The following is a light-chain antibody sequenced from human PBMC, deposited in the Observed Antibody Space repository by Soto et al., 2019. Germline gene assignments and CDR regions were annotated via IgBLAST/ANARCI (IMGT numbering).Light chain of an antibody. J-gene: IGKJ1*01. CDR3: QQYNSYSRT. CDR2: KAS. CDR1: QSISSW. V-gene: IGKV1-5*03. Sequence: TQSPSTLSASVGDRITITCRASQSISSWLAWYRQKPGKAPKLLIYKASSLESGVPSRFSGSGSGTEFTLTISSLQPDDFATYYCQQYNSYSRTFGQGTKVDIK.